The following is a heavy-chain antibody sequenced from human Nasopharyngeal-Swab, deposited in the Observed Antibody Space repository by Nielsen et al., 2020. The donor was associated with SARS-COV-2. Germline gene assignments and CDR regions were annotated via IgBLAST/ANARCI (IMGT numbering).Heavy chain of an antibody. CDR3: VREYSSSWYLDS. V-gene: IGHV3-11*01. Sequence: SCAASGFTFSDYYMSWIRQAPGKGLEWISYISSSGSLTHYADSVKGRFTISRDNAQNSLHLQIDALRADDSAVYYCVREYSSSWYLDSWGQGTLVTVSS. CDR1: GFTFSDYY. J-gene: IGHJ4*02. D-gene: IGHD6-13*01. CDR2: ISSSGSLT.